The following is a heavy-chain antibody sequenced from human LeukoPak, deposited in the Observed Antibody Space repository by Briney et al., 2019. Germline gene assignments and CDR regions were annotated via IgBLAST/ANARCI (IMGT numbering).Heavy chain of an antibody. V-gene: IGHV6-1*01. Sequence: SQTLSLTCAISGDSVSSNSGTWNWIRQSPSRGLEWLGRTYYRSTWYNDYAVSVRGRITVNPDTSKTQFSLNLNSATPEDTAVYYCARRLTQYDCFDPWGQGILVTVSS. CDR2: TYYRSTWYN. CDR3: ARRLTQYDCFDP. D-gene: IGHD2-2*01. CDR1: GDSVSSNSGT. J-gene: IGHJ5*02.